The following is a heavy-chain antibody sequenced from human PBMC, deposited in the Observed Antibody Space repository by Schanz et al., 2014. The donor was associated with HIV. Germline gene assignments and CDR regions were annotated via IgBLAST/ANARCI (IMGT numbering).Heavy chain of an antibody. Sequence: QVQEVQSGRETKKPGDSVKVSCRTSGYGFTGFGISWVRQAPGQGLEWMGWINPNSGDTDYAQKFQGRVTMTRDTSISTAYMELTRLRFDDTAVYYCAKSRFQLHWFDSWGQGTLVTVSS. J-gene: IGHJ5*01. CDR2: INPNSGDT. CDR1: GYGFTGFG. CDR3: AKSRFQLHWFDS. V-gene: IGHV1-2*02. D-gene: IGHD2-2*01.